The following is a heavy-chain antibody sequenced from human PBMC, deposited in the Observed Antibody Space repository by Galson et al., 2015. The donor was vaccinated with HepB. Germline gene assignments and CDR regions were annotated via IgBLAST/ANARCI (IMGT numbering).Heavy chain of an antibody. D-gene: IGHD3-22*01. CDR2: IRSKAYGGTT. Sequence: SLRLSCAGSGFTFGDYAMSWFRQAPGKGLEWVGFIRSKAYGGTTEYAASVKGRFTISRDDSISVAYLQMNSLKTENTALYYCTRRRVYYDSSGHYWYFDLWGRGTLVTVSS. V-gene: IGHV3-49*03. CDR3: TRRRVYYDSSGHYWYFDL. CDR1: GFTFGDYA. J-gene: IGHJ2*01.